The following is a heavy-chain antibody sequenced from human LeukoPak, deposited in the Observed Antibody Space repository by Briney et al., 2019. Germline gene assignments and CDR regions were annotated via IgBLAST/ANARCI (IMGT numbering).Heavy chain of an antibody. D-gene: IGHD3-22*01. CDR3: ASTPYYYDSSGYKQPYYYYGMDV. CDR1: GGTFSIYA. CDR2: IIPIFGTA. J-gene: IGHJ6*02. Sequence: SVKVSFKASGGTFSIYAISWVRQAPGQGLEWMGGIIPIFGTANYAQKFQGRVTITADESTSTAYMELSSLRSEDTAVYYCASTPYYYDSSGYKQPYYYYGMDVWGQGTTVTVSS. V-gene: IGHV1-69*13.